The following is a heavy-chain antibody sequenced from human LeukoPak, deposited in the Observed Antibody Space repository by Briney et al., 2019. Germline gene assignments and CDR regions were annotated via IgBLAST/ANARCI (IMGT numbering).Heavy chain of an antibody. CDR3: ARDGMYGGYLDAFDI. CDR1: GFTFSSYS. Sequence: GGSLRLSCAASGFTFSSYSMNWVRQAPGKGLEWVSSISSSSSYIYYADSVKGRFTISRDNAKNSLYLQMNSLRAEDTAVYYCARDGMYGGYLDAFDIWGQGTMVTVSS. D-gene: IGHD5-12*01. J-gene: IGHJ3*02. V-gene: IGHV3-21*01. CDR2: ISSSSSYI.